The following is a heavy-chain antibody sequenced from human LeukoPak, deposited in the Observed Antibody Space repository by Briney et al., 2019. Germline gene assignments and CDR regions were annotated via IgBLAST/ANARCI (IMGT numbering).Heavy chain of an antibody. CDR1: GYTLTELS. J-gene: IGHJ4*02. CDR2: FDPEDGET. V-gene: IGHV1-24*01. Sequence: ASVKVSCKVSGYTLTELSMHWVRQAPGKGLEWMGGFDPEDGETIYAQKFQGRVTMTEDTSTDTAYMELSSLRSEDTAVYYCATMRYSYGYFDYWGQGTLVTVSS. CDR3: ATMRYSYGYFDY. D-gene: IGHD5-18*01.